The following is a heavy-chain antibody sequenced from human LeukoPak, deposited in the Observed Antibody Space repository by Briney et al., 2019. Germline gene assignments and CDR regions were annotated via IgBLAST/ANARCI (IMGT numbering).Heavy chain of an antibody. Sequence: GGSLRLSCAASGFTFSTYSMNWVRQAPGKGLEWVSSISYSSSYKYYAGSVKGRFTTSRDNSQNTLYLQMNSLRADDTAVYYCAKDQGTAIFGMIIPDWYFDLWGRGTLVTVSS. J-gene: IGHJ2*01. CDR2: ISYSSSYK. CDR1: GFTFSTYS. D-gene: IGHD3-3*01. CDR3: AKDQGTAIFGMIIPDWYFDL. V-gene: IGHV3-21*04.